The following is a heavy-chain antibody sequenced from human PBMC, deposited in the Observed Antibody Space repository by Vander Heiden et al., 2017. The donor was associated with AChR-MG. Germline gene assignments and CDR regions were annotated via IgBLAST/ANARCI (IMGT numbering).Heavy chain of an antibody. Sequence: QVQLVQSGAEVKKPGSSVKVSCKASGGTFSSYAISWVRQAPGQGLEWMGGIIPIFGTANYAQKFQGRVTITADKSTSTAYMELSSLRSEDTAVYYCAREAHDYCSGGSCYLWSWFDPWGQGTLVTVSS. D-gene: IGHD2-15*01. CDR2: IIPIFGTA. CDR1: GGTFSSYA. V-gene: IGHV1-69*06. CDR3: AREAHDYCSGGSCYLWSWFDP. J-gene: IGHJ5*02.